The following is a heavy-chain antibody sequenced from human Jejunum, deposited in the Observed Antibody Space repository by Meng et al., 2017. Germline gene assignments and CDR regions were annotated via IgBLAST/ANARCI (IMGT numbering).Heavy chain of an antibody. D-gene: IGHD4-17*01. CDR1: RFPFSDSD. CDR2: IGIGGDT. Sequence: ESLKISCSASRFPFSDSDSHWVRQTSGKGLEWVSAIGIGGDTYYPDSVKGRFTISRDDAKNYFYLQINSLSPGDKAMYYCARKVWDTMTSNWYFDLWGRGTLVTVSS. V-gene: IGHV3-13*01. J-gene: IGHJ2*01. CDR3: ARKVWDTMTSNWYFDL.